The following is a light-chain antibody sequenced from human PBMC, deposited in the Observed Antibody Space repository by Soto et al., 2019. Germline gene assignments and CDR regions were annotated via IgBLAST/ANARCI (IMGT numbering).Light chain of an antibody. CDR1: QSVSNY. Sequence: IQMTQSPSSLSASVGDKVTITCRAGQSVSNYGNWYQHKPGKPPNLLIYVASSLQRGVPSRFSGSGSGTDFTLTISSLQPEDVATYYCQQGSTYPTFGGGTKVEIK. J-gene: IGKJ4*01. CDR3: QQGSTYPT. CDR2: VAS. V-gene: IGKV1-39*01.